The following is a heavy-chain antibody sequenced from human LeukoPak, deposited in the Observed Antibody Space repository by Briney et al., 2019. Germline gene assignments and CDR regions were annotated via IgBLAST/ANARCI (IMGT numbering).Heavy chain of an antibody. J-gene: IGHJ4*02. CDR1: GFTFSSYS. D-gene: IGHD2-2*01. CDR3: ARDRLGYCSSTSCYG. V-gene: IGHV3-21*01. CDR2: ISSSSSYI. Sequence: GGSLRLSCAASGFTFSSYSMNWVRQALGKGLEWVSSISSSSSYIYYADSVKGRFTISRDNAKNSLYLQMNSLRAEDTAVYYCARDRLGYCSSTSCYGWGQGTLVTVSS.